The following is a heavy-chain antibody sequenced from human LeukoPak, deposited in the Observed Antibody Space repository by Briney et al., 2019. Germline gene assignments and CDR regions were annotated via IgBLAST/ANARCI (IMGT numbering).Heavy chain of an antibody. CDR2: VFYTGST. V-gene: IGHV4-39*01. D-gene: IGHD1-26*01. Sequence: SSETLSLTCTVSGGSIRGSGYYWGWIRQPPGKGLDWIASVFYTGSTCYAPSLKSRVTISVDTSTNQFSLKLSSVTATDTAVYYCARLGGSYGSDYWGQGTLVTVSS. CDR3: ARLGGSYGSDY. CDR1: GGSIRGSGYY. J-gene: IGHJ4*02.